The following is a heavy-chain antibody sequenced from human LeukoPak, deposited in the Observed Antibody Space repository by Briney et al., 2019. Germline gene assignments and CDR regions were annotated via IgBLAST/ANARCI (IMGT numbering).Heavy chain of an antibody. CDR1: GGPFSSYA. Sequence: SVKVSCKASGGPFSSYAISWVRQAPGQGLEWMGRIIPILGIANYAQKFQGRVTITADKSTSTAYMELSSLRSEDTAVYYCARDGRYYYDSSGSDYWGQGTLVTVSS. D-gene: IGHD3-22*01. V-gene: IGHV1-69*04. CDR3: ARDGRYYYDSSGSDY. CDR2: IIPILGIA. J-gene: IGHJ4*02.